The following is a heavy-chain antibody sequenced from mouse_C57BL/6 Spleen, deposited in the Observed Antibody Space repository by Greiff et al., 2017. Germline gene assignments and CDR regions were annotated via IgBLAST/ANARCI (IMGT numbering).Heavy chain of an antibody. J-gene: IGHJ3*01. V-gene: IGHV14-4*01. CDR2: IDPENGDT. D-gene: IGHD1-1*01. CDR3: IYYYGSSPAWFAY. Sequence: EVHLVESGAELVRPGASVKLSCTASGFNIKDDYMHWVKQRPEQGLEWIGWIDPENGDTEYASKFQGKATITADTSSNTAYLQLSSLTSEDTAVYYCIYYYGSSPAWFAYWGQGTLVTVSA. CDR1: GFNIKDDY.